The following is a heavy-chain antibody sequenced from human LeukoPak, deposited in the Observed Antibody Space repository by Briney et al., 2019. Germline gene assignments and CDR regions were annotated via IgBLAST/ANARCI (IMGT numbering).Heavy chain of an antibody. CDR2: IYYSGST. CDR3: ARVANDYYGVLLDY. J-gene: IGHJ4*02. CDR1: GFTFSSYA. V-gene: IGHV4-59*01. Sequence: GSLRLSCAASGFTFSSYAMSWVRQAPGKGLEWIGYIYYSGSTNYNPSLKSRVTISVDTSKNQFSLKLSSVTAADTALYYCARVANDYYGVLLDYWGQGTLVTVSS. D-gene: IGHD4-17*01.